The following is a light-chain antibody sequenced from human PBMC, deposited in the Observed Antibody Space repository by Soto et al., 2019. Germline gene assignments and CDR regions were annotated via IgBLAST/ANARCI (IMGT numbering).Light chain of an antibody. CDR3: QQYKSNLYT. J-gene: IGKJ2*01. CDR1: QPISSW. V-gene: IGKV1-5*01. CDR2: DAS. Sequence: DIQITQSPSTLSASVGDRVTITCRANQPISSWLAWYQQKPGKAPQLLIYDASGLENGVPSRFSGRGSGTEFTLTIIGLQPDDFATYFCQQYKSNLYTFGQGTKLEIK.